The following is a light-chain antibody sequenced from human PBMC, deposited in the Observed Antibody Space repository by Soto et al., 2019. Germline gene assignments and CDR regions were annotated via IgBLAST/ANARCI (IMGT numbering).Light chain of an antibody. V-gene: IGKV3-20*01. Sequence: EIVLTQSPGTLSLSPGDRATLSCRASQSLGSTYLAWFQQRPGQAPRLLIFATSTSTSGVPDRFTGSRSGGEFTLTISGLEPEDFAVYYCQQYSGSLPWTFGQGTNVEI. J-gene: IGKJ1*01. CDR3: QQYSGSLPWT. CDR1: QSLGSTY. CDR2: ATS.